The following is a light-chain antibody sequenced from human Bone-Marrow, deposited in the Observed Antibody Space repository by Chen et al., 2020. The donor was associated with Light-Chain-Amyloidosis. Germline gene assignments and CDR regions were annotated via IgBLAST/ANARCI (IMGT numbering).Light chain of an antibody. CDR2: EVT. J-gene: IGLJ1*01. CDR1: SSHVGGDNH. CDR3: SSYTITNTLV. V-gene: IGLV2-14*01. Sequence: QSALTQPSSVSGSPGQSITISCTGTSSHVGGDNHVSWYQQHPDKAPKLMIYEVTNLPSWVPDRFSGAKSDNTASLTISGLQTEDEADYFCSSYTITNTLVFGSGTRVTVL.